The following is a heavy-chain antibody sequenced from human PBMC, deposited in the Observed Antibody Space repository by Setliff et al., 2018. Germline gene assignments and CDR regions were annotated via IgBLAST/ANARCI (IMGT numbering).Heavy chain of an antibody. J-gene: IGHJ4*02. CDR3: ARGRLLYVGDSHYFDI. V-gene: IGHV1-2*02. Sequence: ASVKVSCKASGGTFSSYAISWVRQAPGQGLEWMGWINPKSGGTRYAQKFQGRVTMTRDTSISTAYMELCRLRSDDTAVYYCARGRLLYVGDSHYFDIWGQGTLVTVSS. D-gene: IGHD4-17*01. CDR2: INPKSGGT. CDR1: GGTFSSYA.